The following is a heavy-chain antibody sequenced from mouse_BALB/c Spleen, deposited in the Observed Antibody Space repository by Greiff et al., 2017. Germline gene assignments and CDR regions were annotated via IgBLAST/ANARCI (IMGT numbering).Heavy chain of an antibody. CDR1: GFTFSDYY. CDR2: ISDGGSYT. Sequence: DVKLVESGGGLVKPGGSLKLSCAASGFTFSDYYMYWVRQTPEKRLEWVATISDGGSYTYYPDSVKGRFTISRDNAKNNLYLQMSSLKSEDTAMYYCARDPDGWWYFDVWGAGTTVTVSS. V-gene: IGHV5-4*02. D-gene: IGHD2-3*01. CDR3: ARDPDGWWYFDV. J-gene: IGHJ1*01.